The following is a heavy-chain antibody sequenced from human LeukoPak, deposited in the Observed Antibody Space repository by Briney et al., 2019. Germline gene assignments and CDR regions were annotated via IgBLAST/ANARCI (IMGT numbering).Heavy chain of an antibody. CDR3: ARRPMRVAGHFDY. Sequence: SETLSLTCTVSGGSISSSSYSWGWIRQPPGKGLEWIGSIYYSGSTYYNPSLKSRVTISVDTSKNQFSLKLSSVTAADTAVYYCARRPMRVAGHFDYWGQGTLVTVSS. V-gene: IGHV4-39*01. J-gene: IGHJ4*02. CDR1: GGSISSSSYS. D-gene: IGHD6-19*01. CDR2: IYYSGST.